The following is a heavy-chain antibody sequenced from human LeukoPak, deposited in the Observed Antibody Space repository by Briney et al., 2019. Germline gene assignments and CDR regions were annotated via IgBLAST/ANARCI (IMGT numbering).Heavy chain of an antibody. D-gene: IGHD6-6*01. CDR2: IKQDGSDK. CDR1: GFTFSNYW. J-gene: IGHJ4*02. CDR3: VRDPLAAHLILDF. V-gene: IGHV3-7*01. Sequence: GGSLRLSCAASGFTFSNYWMSWVRQAPGKGLEWVANIKQDGSDKYYVDSVKGRFTTSRDNAKNSLYLQMNTLRAEDTAVYYCVRDPLAAHLILDFWGQGTLVTVSS.